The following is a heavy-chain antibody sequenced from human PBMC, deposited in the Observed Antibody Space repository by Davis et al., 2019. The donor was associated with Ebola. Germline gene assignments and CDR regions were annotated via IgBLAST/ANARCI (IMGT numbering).Heavy chain of an antibody. V-gene: IGHV4-61*01. CDR1: GSSVSSGSYY. J-gene: IGHJ4*02. D-gene: IGHD6-19*01. CDR3: ASYSSGPMFDY. Sequence: PSETLSLTCTVSGSSVSSGSYYWSWIRQPPGKGLEWIGYIYYSGSTNYNPSLKSRVTISIDTSKKQFSLKLRSVTAADTAVYFCASYSSGPMFDYWGQGTLVTVSS. CDR2: IYYSGST.